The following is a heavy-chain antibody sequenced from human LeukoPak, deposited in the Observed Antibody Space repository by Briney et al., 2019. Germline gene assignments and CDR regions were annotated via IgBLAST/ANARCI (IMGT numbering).Heavy chain of an antibody. CDR2: INHSGST. CDR3: ARGEGDLGY. CDR1: GGSFSAYY. D-gene: IGHD3-16*01. V-gene: IGHV4-34*01. Sequence: SETLSLTCAVYGGSFSAYYWSWIRQPPGKGLEWIGEINHSGSTNYNPSLKSRVTISVDTSKNQFSLKLSSVTAADTAVYYCARGEGDLGYWGQGTLVTVSS. J-gene: IGHJ4*02.